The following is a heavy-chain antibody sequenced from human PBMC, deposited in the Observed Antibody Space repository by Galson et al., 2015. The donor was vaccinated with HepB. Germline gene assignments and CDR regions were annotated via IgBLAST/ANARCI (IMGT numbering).Heavy chain of an antibody. V-gene: IGHV3-64D*06. D-gene: IGHD6-19*01. CDR1: GFTFSSYA. CDR3: VKDWHQWLVQVYLDY. CDR2: ISSNGGST. Sequence: SLRLSCAASGFTFSSYAMHWVRQAPGKGLEYVSAISSNGGSTYYADSVKGRFTISRDNSKNTLYLQMSSLRAEDTAVYYCVKDWHQWLVQVYLDYWGQGTLVTVSS. J-gene: IGHJ4*02.